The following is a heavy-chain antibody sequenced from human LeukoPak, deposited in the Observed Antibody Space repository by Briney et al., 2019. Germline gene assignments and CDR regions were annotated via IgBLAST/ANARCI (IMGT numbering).Heavy chain of an antibody. CDR1: GGTFSSYA. CDR2: IIPIFGTA. J-gene: IGHJ4*02. Sequence: SVTVSCKASGGTFSSYAISWVRQAPGQGLEWMGRIIPIFGTANYAQTFQGRVTITADKSTSTAYMELSSLRSEDTAVYYCARDSCTNGVCAWDYWGQGTLVTVSS. CDR3: ARDSCTNGVCAWDY. D-gene: IGHD2-8*01. V-gene: IGHV1-69*06.